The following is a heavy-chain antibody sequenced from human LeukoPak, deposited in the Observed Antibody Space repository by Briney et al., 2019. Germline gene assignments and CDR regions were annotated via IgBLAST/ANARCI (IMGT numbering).Heavy chain of an antibody. CDR1: GGSIGSYY. D-gene: IGHD5-18*01. CDR3: ARGLGAAMVS. CDR2: IYYSGST. J-gene: IGHJ4*02. V-gene: IGHV4-59*12. Sequence: SETLSLTCTVSGGSIGSYYWSWIRQPPGKGLEWIGYIYYSGSTNYNPSLKSRVTISVDTSKNQFSLKLSSVTAADTAVYYCARGLGAAMVSWGQGTLVTVSS.